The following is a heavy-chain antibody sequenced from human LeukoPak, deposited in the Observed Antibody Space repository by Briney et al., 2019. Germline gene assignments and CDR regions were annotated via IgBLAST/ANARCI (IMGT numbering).Heavy chain of an antibody. D-gene: IGHD6-19*01. CDR3: ARGTFSMYSSGWYVGD. CDR2: ISSSGSTT. J-gene: IGHJ4*02. Sequence: GGSLRLSCSASGFTFSDYEMNWVRQAPGKGLDWVSFISSSGSTTDYADSVKGRFTLSRNNGKNSLYLQMNSLRAEDTAIYYCARGTFSMYSSGWYVGDWGQGTLVTVSS. V-gene: IGHV3-48*03. CDR1: GFTFSDYE.